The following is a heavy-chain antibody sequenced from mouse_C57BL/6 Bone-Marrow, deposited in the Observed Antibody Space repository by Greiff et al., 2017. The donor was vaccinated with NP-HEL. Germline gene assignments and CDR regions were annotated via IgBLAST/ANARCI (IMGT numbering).Heavy chain of an antibody. V-gene: IGHV1-43*01. D-gene: IGHD1-1*01. CDR1: GYSFTGYY. J-gene: IGHJ2*01. CDR3: ASFYYYGHFDY. CDR2: INPSTGGT. Sequence: EVKLVESGPELVKPGASVKISCKASGYSFTGYYMHWVKQSSEKSLEWIGEINPSTGGTSYNQKFKGKATLTVDKSSSTAYMQLKSLTSEDSAVYYCASFYYYGHFDYWGQGTTLTVSS.